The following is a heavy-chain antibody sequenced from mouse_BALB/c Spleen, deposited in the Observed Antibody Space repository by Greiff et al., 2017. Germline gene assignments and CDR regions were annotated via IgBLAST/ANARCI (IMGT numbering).Heavy chain of an antibody. J-gene: IGHJ2*01. Sequence: EVQRVESGGGLVKPGGSLKLSCAASGFTFSSYTMSWVRQTPEKRLEWVATISSGGSYTYYPDSVKGRFTISRDNAKNTLYLQMSSLKSEDTAMYYCTRDRAGRYFDYWGQGTTLTVSS. CDR3: TRDRAGRYFDY. V-gene: IGHV5-6-4*01. CDR1: GFTFSSYT. CDR2: ISSGGSYT.